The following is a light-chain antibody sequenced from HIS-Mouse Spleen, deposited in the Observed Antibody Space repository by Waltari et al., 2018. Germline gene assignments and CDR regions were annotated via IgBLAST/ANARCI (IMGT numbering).Light chain of an antibody. Sequence: SYELTQPPSVSVSPGQTARITCSGAASPKQYAYWYQQKPGQAPVLVIYKDSERPSGIPERFSGSSSGTTVTLTISGVQAEDEADYYCQSADSSGTYVFGTGTKVTVL. J-gene: IGLJ1*01. CDR3: QSADSSGTYV. CDR2: KDS. CDR1: ASPKQY. V-gene: IGLV3-25*03.